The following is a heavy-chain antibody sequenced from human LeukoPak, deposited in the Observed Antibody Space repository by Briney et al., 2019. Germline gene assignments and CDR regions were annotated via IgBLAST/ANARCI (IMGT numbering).Heavy chain of an antibody. Sequence: PGGSLRLSCAASGFTFSTYSMNWVRQAPGKGLAWISSITITATYIYYADSVKGRFTISRDNTKNSLYLQMNSLRAEDTAVYFCARVAGGKFHLDYWGQGTQVTVSS. V-gene: IGHV3-21*01. CDR3: ARVAGGKFHLDY. J-gene: IGHJ4*02. D-gene: IGHD6-13*01. CDR1: GFTFSTYS. CDR2: ITITATYI.